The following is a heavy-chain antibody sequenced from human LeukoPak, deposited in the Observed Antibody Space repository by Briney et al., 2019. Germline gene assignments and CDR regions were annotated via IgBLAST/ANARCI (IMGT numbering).Heavy chain of an antibody. J-gene: IGHJ4*02. CDR3: ARRERQSANYYYFDY. Sequence: HPGGSLRLSCAASGFTFSSYGMHWVRQAPGKGLEWVAVIWCDGSNKYYADSVRGRFTISRDNAKNSLYLQMNSLRDDDTAVYYCARRERQSANYYYFDYWGQGTLVTVSS. D-gene: IGHD4/OR15-4a*01. CDR1: GFTFSSYG. CDR2: IWCDGSNK. V-gene: IGHV3-33*01.